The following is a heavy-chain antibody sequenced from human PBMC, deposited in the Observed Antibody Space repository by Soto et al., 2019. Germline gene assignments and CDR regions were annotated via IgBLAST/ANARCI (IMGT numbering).Heavy chain of an antibody. CDR2: ISYDGSNK. V-gene: IGHV3-30*04. D-gene: IGHD5-12*01. J-gene: IGHJ4*02. Sequence: GGSLRLSCAASGFTFSSYAMHWVRQAPGKGLEWVAVISYDGSNKYYADSVKGRFTISRDNSKNTLYLQMNSLRAEDTAVYYCARTKYSGYEVWLDYWGQGTLVTVSS. CDR1: GFTFSSYA. CDR3: ARTKYSGYEVWLDY.